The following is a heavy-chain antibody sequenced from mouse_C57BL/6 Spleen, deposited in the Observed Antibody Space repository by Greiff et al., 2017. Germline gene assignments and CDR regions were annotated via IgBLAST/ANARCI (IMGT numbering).Heavy chain of an antibody. D-gene: IGHD1-1*01. Sequence: QVQLQQPGAELLKPGASVTLSCKASGYTFTSSWMHWVKQRPGRGLEWIGRIDPTSGGTKYNEKFKSKATLTVDKPSSTAYMQLSSLTSEDSAVYYCARGYYGRGMDYWGQGTSVTVSS. CDR3: ARGYYGRGMDY. CDR1: GYTFTSSW. V-gene: IGHV1-72*01. CDR2: IDPTSGGT. J-gene: IGHJ4*01.